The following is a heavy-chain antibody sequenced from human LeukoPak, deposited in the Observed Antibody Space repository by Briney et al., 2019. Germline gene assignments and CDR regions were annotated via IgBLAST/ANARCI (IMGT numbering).Heavy chain of an antibody. CDR1: GFTFSSYA. CDR2: ISGSGGST. Sequence: GGSLRLSCAASGFTFSSYAMSWVRQAPGKGLEWVSAISGSGGSTYYADSVKGRFTISRDNAKNSLYLQMNSLRAEDTAVYYCARGAFAVTTDDAFDIWGQGTMVTVSS. J-gene: IGHJ3*02. D-gene: IGHD4-17*01. V-gene: IGHV3-23*01. CDR3: ARGAFAVTTDDAFDI.